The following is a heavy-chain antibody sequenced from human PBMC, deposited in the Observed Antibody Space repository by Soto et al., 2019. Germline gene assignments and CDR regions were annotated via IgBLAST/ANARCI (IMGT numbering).Heavy chain of an antibody. D-gene: IGHD2-2*01. CDR1: GYTFTTFW. CDR3: ARLFCSTTTCDSWFDP. CDR2: IDPRDSYV. Sequence: GESLKISCTGFGYTFTTFWISWVRQMPGKGLEWMGRIDPRDSYVNYSPSFQGHVTISLDKSISTAYLQWGSLKASDTAMYYCARLFCSTTTCDSWFDPWGEGTLVTVSS. V-gene: IGHV5-10-1*01. J-gene: IGHJ5*02.